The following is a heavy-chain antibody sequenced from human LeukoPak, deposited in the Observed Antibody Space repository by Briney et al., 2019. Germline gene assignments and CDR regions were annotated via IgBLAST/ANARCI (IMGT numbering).Heavy chain of an antibody. J-gene: IGHJ4*02. D-gene: IGHD3-3*01. CDR3: ARSRPGGVLIIGSLDS. CDR2: INYSGST. V-gene: IGHV4-59*08. CDR1: GVSVSSYH. Sequence: SETLCLTCTVSGVSVSSYHWNWVRQPPGKGLEWIGYINYSGSTKYNPSLTSRVAISVDTFKNQFSLKLTSVAGADTAVYYCARSRPGGVLIIGSLDSWGQGTLVTASS.